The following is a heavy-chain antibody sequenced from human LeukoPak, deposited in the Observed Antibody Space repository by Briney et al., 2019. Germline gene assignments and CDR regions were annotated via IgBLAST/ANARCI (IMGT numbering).Heavy chain of an antibody. CDR1: GGSISSYH. CDR2: IYTSGST. D-gene: IGHD2-2*02. Sequence: SETLSLTCTVSGGSISSYHWSWIRQPAGKGLEWIGRIYTSGSTNYNPSLKSRVTMSVDTSKNQFSLKLSSVTAADTAVYYCARDPRYCSSTSCYIVFGPWGQGTLVTVSS. J-gene: IGHJ5*02. V-gene: IGHV4-4*07. CDR3: ARDPRYCSSTSCYIVFGP.